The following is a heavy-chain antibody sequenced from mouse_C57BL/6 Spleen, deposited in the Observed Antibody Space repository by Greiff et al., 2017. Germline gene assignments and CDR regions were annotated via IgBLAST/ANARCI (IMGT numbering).Heavy chain of an antibody. CDR2: IDPSDSYT. CDR1: GYTFASYW. V-gene: IGHV1-69*01. Sequence: QVQLQQPGAELVMPGASVKLSCKASGYTFASYWMHWVKQRPGQGLEWIGEIDPSDSYTNYNQKFKGKSTLTVDKSSSTAYMQLSSLTSEDSAVYYCAWWITTGGYFDVWGTGTTVTVSS. CDR3: AWWITTGGYFDV. D-gene: IGHD1-1*01. J-gene: IGHJ1*03.